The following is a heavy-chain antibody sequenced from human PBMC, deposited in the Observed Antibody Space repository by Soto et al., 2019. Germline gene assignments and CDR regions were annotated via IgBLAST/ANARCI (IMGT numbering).Heavy chain of an antibody. CDR2: IYHSGST. CDR3: ARDPYYGSGSYGVDY. CDR1: GGSISSTNW. D-gene: IGHD3-10*01. Sequence: QVQLQESGPGLVKPSGTLSLTCAVSGGSISSTNWWSWVRQPPGKGLEWIGEIYHSGSTNYNPSLKSRVTISVDKSKNQFSLKLSSVTAADTAVYYCARDPYYGSGSYGVDYWGQGTLVTVSS. J-gene: IGHJ4*02. V-gene: IGHV4-4*02.